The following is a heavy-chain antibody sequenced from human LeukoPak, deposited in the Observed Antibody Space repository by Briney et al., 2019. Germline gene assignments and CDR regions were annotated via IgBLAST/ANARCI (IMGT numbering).Heavy chain of an antibody. V-gene: IGHV1-2*02. CDR3: ARDPEYYDFSEHY. Sequence: GASVKVSCKASGYTFTGYYMHWVRQAPGQGLEWMGWINPNSGDADYAQKFQGRVTMTRDTSISTAYMELSRLRSDDTAVYYYARDPEYYDFSEHYWGQGTLVTVSS. J-gene: IGHJ4*02. CDR2: INPNSGDA. D-gene: IGHD3/OR15-3a*01. CDR1: GYTFTGYY.